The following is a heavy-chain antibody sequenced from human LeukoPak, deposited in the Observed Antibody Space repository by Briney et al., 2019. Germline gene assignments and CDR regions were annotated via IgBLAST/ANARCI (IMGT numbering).Heavy chain of an antibody. CDR2: ISGSGGSI. CDR1: GFTFSSYA. Sequence: GGSLRLSCAASGFTFSSYAMSWVRQAPGKGLEWVSAISGSGGSIYYADSVKGRFTISRDNAKNSLYLQMNSLRDEDTAVYYCAREGYSYGLEDYWGQGTLVTVSS. CDR3: AREGYSYGLEDY. J-gene: IGHJ4*02. D-gene: IGHD5-18*01. V-gene: IGHV3-23*01.